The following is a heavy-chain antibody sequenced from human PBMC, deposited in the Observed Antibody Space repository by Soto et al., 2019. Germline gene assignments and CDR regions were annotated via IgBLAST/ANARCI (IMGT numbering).Heavy chain of an antibody. CDR3: AACGNSNYGGAFDI. CDR1: GGSISSGGYF. J-gene: IGHJ3*02. V-gene: IGHV4-31*03. D-gene: IGHD4-17*01. CDR2: IYYSGST. Sequence: LSLTCTVSGGSISSGGYFWSWIRQRPGKGLEWIGYIYYSGSTDYNPSLRSRVTISLDTSKKQFSLKLNSVTAADTAVYYCAACGNSNYGGAFDIWGQGKMVTVSS.